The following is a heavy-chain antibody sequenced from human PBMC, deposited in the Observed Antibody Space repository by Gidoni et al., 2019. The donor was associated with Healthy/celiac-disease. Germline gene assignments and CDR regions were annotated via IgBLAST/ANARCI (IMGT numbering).Heavy chain of an antibody. Sequence: EVQLVESGGGLVQPGGYLRLSCAASGFTFSSYAMRWVRQAPGQGLVWVSAISGSGGSTYYADSVKGRFTISRDNSKNTLYLQMNSLRAEDTAVYYCAKLLAVAGPISYWGQGTLVTVS. CDR2: ISGSGGST. J-gene: IGHJ4*02. CDR3: AKLLAVAGPISY. CDR1: GFTFSSYA. V-gene: IGHV3-23*04. D-gene: IGHD6-19*01.